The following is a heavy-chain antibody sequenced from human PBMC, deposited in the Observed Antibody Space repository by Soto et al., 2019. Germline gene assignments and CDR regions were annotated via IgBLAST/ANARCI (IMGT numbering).Heavy chain of an antibody. CDR2: IIPIFGTA. CDR1: GGNFSSYA. D-gene: IGHD2-2*01. Sequence: QVQLVQSGAEVKKPGSSVKVSCKASGGNFSSYAISWVRQAPGQGLEWMGGIIPIFGTANYAQKFQVRVTITADESTSTAYMELSSLRSDDTAVYYCARHVPAAGYYYGMDVWGQGTTVTVSS. V-gene: IGHV1-69*12. J-gene: IGHJ6*02. CDR3: ARHVPAAGYYYGMDV.